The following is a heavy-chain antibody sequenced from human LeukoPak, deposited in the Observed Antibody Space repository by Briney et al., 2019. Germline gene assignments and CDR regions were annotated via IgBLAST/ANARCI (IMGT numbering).Heavy chain of an antibody. CDR2: TYYRSKWYN. V-gene: IGHV6-1*01. J-gene: IGHJ6*03. Sequence: SQTLSLTCAISGDSVSSNSAAWNWIRQSPSRGLEWLGRTYYRSKWYNDYAVSVKGRITINPDTSKNQFSLQLNSVTPEDTAVYYCARAGPIVVVPAAIRAYYYYYMDVWGKGTTVTVSS. D-gene: IGHD2-2*02. CDR1: GDSVSSNSAA. CDR3: ARAGPIVVVPAAIRAYYYYYMDV.